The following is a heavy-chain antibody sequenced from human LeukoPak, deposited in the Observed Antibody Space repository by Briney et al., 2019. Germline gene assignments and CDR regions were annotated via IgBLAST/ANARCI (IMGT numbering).Heavy chain of an antibody. Sequence: PGGSLRLSCAASGFIFKTYTMTWVRQAPGKGRECVSSITGDCKYITYADSVKGRFTIARDNAKNSLYLQVASLRGDDTATYYCAREGNDSSYDQWGQGTLVTVSP. CDR2: ITGDCKYI. V-gene: IGHV3-21*01. CDR1: GFIFKTYT. D-gene: IGHD3-16*01. CDR3: AREGNDSSYDQ. J-gene: IGHJ4*02.